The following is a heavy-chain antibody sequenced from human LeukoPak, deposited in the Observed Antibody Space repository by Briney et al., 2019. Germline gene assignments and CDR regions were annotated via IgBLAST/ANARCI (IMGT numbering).Heavy chain of an antibody. J-gene: IGHJ4*02. V-gene: IGHV4-39*02. CDR3: ARGADSSGYYSIFYFDY. CDR1: GGSISRTSYY. Sequence: SETLSLTCTVSGGSISRTSYYWGWIRQPPGKGLEWIGSIYYSGSTYYNPSLKSRVTISVDTSKNHFSLKLSSVTAADTAVYYCARGADSSGYYSIFYFDYWGQGTLVTVSS. CDR2: IYYSGST. D-gene: IGHD3-22*01.